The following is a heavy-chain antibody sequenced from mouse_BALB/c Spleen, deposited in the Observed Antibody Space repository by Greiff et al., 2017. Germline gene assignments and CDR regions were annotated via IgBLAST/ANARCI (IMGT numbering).Heavy chain of an antibody. V-gene: IGHV5-12-2*01. CDR3: ARQAGYYYAMDY. CDR2: ISNGGGST. D-gene: IGHD3-3*01. CDR1: GFTFSSYT. Sequence: EVKVEESGGGLVQPGGSLKLSCAASGFTFSSYTMSWVRQTPEKRLEWVAYISNGGGSTYYPDTVKGRFTISRDNAKNTLYLQMSSLKSEDTAMYYCARQAGYYYAMDYWGQGTSVTVSS. J-gene: IGHJ4*01.